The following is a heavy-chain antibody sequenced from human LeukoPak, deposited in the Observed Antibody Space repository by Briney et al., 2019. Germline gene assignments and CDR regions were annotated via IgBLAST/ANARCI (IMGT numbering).Heavy chain of an antibody. CDR3: ARGGSHERIGYSRYFDY. CDR2: IIGGGDST. CDR1: GFTFSSYA. J-gene: IGHJ4*02. D-gene: IGHD3-22*01. Sequence: HPGGSLRLSCAASGFTFSSYAMSWVRQAPGKGLEWVSGIIGGGDSTFYADSVKGRFTISRDISKSTLYLQVNNLRAEDTAIYYCARGGSHERIGYSRYFDYWGQGTLVAVSS. V-gene: IGHV3-23*01.